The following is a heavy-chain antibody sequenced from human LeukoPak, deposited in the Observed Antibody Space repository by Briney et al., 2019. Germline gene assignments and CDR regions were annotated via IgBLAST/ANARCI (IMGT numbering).Heavy chain of an antibody. J-gene: IGHJ3*02. CDR1: GGSISSSSYY. CDR2: IFYSGST. V-gene: IGHV4-39*07. CDR3: ARVRYSNRWYDGFDI. D-gene: IGHD6-13*01. Sequence: SETLSLTCTVSGGSISSSSYYWGWIRQPPGKGLQWIGNIFYSGSTNYNPSLKSRVTMSVDTSKNQFSLKVTSVTAADTAVYYCARVRYSNRWYDGFDIWGQGTVVTVSS.